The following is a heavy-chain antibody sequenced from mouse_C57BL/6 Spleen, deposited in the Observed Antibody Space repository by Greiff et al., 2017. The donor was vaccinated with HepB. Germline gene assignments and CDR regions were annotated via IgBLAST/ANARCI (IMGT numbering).Heavy chain of an antibody. Sequence: QVQLQQSGAELMKPGASVKISCKATGYTFTGYWIEWVKQRPGNGLEWIGEILPGSGSTNYNEKFKGKATFTADTSSNTAYMQISSLTTEDSAIYYCARGNYYGSSYYYYAMDYWGQGTSVTVSS. D-gene: IGHD1-1*01. J-gene: IGHJ4*01. CDR3: ARGNYYGSSYYYYAMDY. CDR2: ILPGSGST. CDR1: GYTFTGYW. V-gene: IGHV1-9*01.